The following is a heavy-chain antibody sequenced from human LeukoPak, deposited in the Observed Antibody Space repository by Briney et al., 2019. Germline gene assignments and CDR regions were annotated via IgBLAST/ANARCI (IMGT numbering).Heavy chain of an antibody. Sequence: HAGRSLRPSCAASGFTSSTYAMSWVRQDPGKWLEWVSCISGSGGSTYYAGSVNGRSTNSRDNSKNTLYLQMNRLRAEDTAVYYCAKNSGGSCYSAVDYWGRGTLVTVSS. J-gene: IGHJ4*02. CDR2: ISGSGGST. V-gene: IGHV3-23*01. D-gene: IGHD2-15*01. CDR1: GFTSSTYA. CDR3: AKNSGGSCYSAVDY.